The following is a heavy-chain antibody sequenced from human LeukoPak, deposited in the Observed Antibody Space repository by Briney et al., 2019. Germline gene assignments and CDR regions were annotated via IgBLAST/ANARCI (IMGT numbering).Heavy chain of an antibody. CDR3: ARDPDLFMGVNFDS. J-gene: IGHJ4*02. Sequence: PGGSLRLSCAASGFTFSSYEMNWVRQAPGKGLEWVANIKQDGGQKYYADSVKGRFTISRDNAKNSLYLQMNSLRAEDTAVYYCARDPDLFMGVNFDSWGQGTLVTVSS. D-gene: IGHD3-10*01. CDR1: GFTFSSYE. CDR2: IKQDGGQK. V-gene: IGHV3-7*01.